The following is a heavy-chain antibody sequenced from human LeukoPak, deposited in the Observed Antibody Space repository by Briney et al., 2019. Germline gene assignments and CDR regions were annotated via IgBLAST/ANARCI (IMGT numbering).Heavy chain of an antibody. CDR3: ARNPGDDYGDYGYDY. CDR2: INPSGGST. V-gene: IGHV1-46*01. D-gene: IGHD4-17*01. Sequence: GASVTVSCKASGYTFTSYYMHWVRQAPGQGLEWMGIINPSGGSTSYAQKFQGRVTMTRDMSTSTVYMELSSLRSEDTAVYYCARNPGDDYGDYGYDYWGQGTLVTVSS. CDR1: GYTFTSYY. J-gene: IGHJ4*02.